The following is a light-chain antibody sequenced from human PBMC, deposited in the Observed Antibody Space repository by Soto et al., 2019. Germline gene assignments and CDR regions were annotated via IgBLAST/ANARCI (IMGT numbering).Light chain of an antibody. CDR3: QQHGDSLT. CDR2: AAS. J-gene: IGKJ4*01. CDR1: QSLASSF. Sequence: EIVLTQSPGTLSFSPVERATLSCRASQSLASSFLAWYQQKPGQAPRLLIYAASSRATGISDRFSGSGSGTEFTLTINRLETEDFAVYYCQQHGDSLTFGGGTKV. V-gene: IGKV3-20*01.